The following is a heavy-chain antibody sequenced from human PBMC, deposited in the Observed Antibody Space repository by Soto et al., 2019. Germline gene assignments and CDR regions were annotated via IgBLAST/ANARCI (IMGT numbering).Heavy chain of an antibody. CDR1: GASISNNDYY. J-gene: IGHJ4*02. CDR2: IYYSGNT. CDR3: ARVQVDYDILTGYSGPQYFDY. Sequence: SETLSLTCTVSGASISNNDYYWGWIRQPPGKGLEWFGSIYYSGNTYYNPSLKTRVTISVDTSKNQFSLKLSSVTAADTAVYYCARVQVDYDILTGYSGPQYFDYWGQGTLVTVSS. D-gene: IGHD3-9*01. V-gene: IGHV4-39*07.